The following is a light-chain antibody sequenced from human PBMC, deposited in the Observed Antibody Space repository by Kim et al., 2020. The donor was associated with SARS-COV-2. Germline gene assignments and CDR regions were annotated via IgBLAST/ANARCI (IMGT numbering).Light chain of an antibody. Sequence: QSVVTQPASVSGSLGQSITISCTGSSSDVGADHYVSWYRHHPDKAPKLMIYDVNLRPSGVSNRFSGSKSGNTASLTISGLQAEDEADYYCSTYTDSVMFGGGTQLTVL. V-gene: IGLV2-14*03. J-gene: IGLJ3*02. CDR1: SSDVGADHY. CDR3: STYTDSVM. CDR2: DVN.